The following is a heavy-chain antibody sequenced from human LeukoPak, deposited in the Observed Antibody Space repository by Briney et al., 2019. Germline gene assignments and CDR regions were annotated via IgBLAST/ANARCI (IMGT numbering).Heavy chain of an antibody. J-gene: IGHJ6*02. D-gene: IGHD1-26*01. CDR1: GGSFSGYY. V-gene: IGHV4-34*01. Sequence: SETLSLTCAVYGGSFSGYYWSWIRQPPGKGLEWIGEINHSGSTNYNPSLKSRVTISVDTSKNQFSLKLSSVTAADTAVYHCARGPLVIVGATYYYYGMDVWGQGTTVTVSS. CDR2: INHSGST. CDR3: ARGPLVIVGATYYYYGMDV.